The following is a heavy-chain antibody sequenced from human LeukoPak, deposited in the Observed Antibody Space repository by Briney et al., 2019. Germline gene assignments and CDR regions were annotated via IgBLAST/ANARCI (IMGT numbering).Heavy chain of an antibody. CDR3: ASPYSGSRLEFDY. V-gene: IGHV3-48*04. D-gene: IGHD1-26*01. Sequence: HPGGSLRLSCAGSGFTFSSSNMNWVRQAPGKGLEWLSYISRSSTTIYYADSVKGRFTISRDNAKNSLYLQMNSLRAEDTAVYHCASPYSGSRLEFDYWGQGTLVTVSS. CDR2: ISRSSTTI. CDR1: GFTFSSSN. J-gene: IGHJ4*02.